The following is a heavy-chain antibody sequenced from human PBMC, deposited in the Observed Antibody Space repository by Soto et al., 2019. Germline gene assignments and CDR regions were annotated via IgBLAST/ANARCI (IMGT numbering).Heavy chain of an antibody. CDR2: INTGNSS. Sequence: GGSLRLSCAASGFTVSTNYMGWVRQAPGKGLEWVSLINTGNSSFYADSVKDRFTISRDSSKNTLYLQMNSLRVEDTAVYYCVRVVAAAGTWGQGALVTVSS. CDR3: VRVVAAAGT. CDR1: GFTVSTNY. V-gene: IGHV3-53*01. D-gene: IGHD6-13*01. J-gene: IGHJ5*02.